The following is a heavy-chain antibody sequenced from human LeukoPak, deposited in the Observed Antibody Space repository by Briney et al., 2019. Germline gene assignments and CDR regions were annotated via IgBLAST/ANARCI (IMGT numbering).Heavy chain of an antibody. CDR1: GFTFRTSW. Sequence: GGSLRLSCATSGFTFRTSWMHWVGQAPGKGLGWVSRISSDGSTTTYADSVKGRFTISRDNAKNTLYLQMNSLRVEDTAVYYCVRVRSSSWYDYWGQGALVTVSS. J-gene: IGHJ4*02. V-gene: IGHV3-74*01. D-gene: IGHD6-13*01. CDR2: ISSDGSTT. CDR3: VRVRSSSWYDY.